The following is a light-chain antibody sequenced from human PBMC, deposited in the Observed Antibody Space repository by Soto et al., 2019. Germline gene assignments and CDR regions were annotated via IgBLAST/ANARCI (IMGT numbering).Light chain of an antibody. J-gene: IGKJ2*01. CDR3: QQRSNWRT. CDR2: DAS. Sequence: EIVLTQSPATLSLSPGERATLSCRASQSVSSYLAWYQQKPGQAPMLLIYDASNRATGIPARFSGSGSATDFTLTISSLEPEDFAVYYCQQRSNWRTFGQGTKLEIK. CDR1: QSVSSY. V-gene: IGKV3-11*01.